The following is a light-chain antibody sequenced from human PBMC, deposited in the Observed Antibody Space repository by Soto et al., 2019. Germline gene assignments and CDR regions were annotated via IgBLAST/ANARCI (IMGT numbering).Light chain of an antibody. CDR2: SNN. CDR3: AAWDDSLNGYYV. V-gene: IGLV1-44*01. Sequence: QSALTQPPSASGTPGQRVTISCSGSSSNLGSNTVNWYQQLPGTAPKLLIYSNNQRPSGAPDRVSGSKSGTSASLAISGLQSEDEADYYCAAWDDSLNGYYVFGTGTKVTVL. CDR1: SSNLGSNT. J-gene: IGLJ1*01.